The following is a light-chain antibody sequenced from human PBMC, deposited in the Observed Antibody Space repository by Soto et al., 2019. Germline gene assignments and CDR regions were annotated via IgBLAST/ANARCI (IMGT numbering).Light chain of an antibody. Sequence: NFMLTQPHSVSESPGKTVIISCTRSSGSIASNYVQWYQQRPGSAPTIVIYEDNQRPSGVPDRFSGSVDSSSNSASLTLSGLKTEDDADYYCHSYESNNVVFGGGTKLTVL. CDR1: SGSIASNY. J-gene: IGLJ3*02. CDR2: EDN. CDR3: HSYESNNVV. V-gene: IGLV6-57*03.